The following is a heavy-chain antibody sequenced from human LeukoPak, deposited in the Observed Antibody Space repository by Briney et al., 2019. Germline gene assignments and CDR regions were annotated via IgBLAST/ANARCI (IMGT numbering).Heavy chain of an antibody. J-gene: IGHJ3*01. V-gene: IGHV4-59*01. Sequence: SETLSLTCTVSGDSISSYYWSWIRQPPGKGLEWIGYILDSGATNYNPSLKSRVTISVDTSKNQFSLSLSSVTAADTAVYYCARGKPLTLHAFDFWGQGTMVTVSS. CDR1: GDSISSYY. D-gene: IGHD3-9*01. CDR2: ILDSGAT. CDR3: ARGKPLTLHAFDF.